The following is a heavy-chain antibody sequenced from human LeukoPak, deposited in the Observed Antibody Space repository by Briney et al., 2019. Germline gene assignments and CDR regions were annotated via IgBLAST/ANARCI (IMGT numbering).Heavy chain of an antibody. CDR2: IYYSGST. CDR3: ARDLAAGGLVRGVAFDY. D-gene: IGHD3-10*01. Sequence: SETLSLTCTVPGGSISSYYWSWIRQPPGKGLEWIGYIYYSGSTNYNPSLKSRVTISVDTSKNQFSLKLSSVTAADTAVYYCARDLAAGGLVRGVAFDYWGQGTLVTVSS. J-gene: IGHJ4*02. V-gene: IGHV4-59*12. CDR1: GGSISSYY.